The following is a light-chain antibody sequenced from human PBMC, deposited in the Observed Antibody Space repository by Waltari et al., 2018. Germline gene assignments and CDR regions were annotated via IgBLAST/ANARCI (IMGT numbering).Light chain of an antibody. CDR1: ELPRKY. CDR2: EDT. V-gene: IGLV3-10*01. J-gene: IGLJ1*01. Sequence: SYELTQPPSVSVSPGQTARITCSGHELPRKYAYWFHQKAGPAPRLVIYEDTKRPPGIPARSSGASSGTVATLTSTGAQVDDEADYYCYSSDTTGLRVFGGGTTVVVL. CDR3: YSSDTTGLRV.